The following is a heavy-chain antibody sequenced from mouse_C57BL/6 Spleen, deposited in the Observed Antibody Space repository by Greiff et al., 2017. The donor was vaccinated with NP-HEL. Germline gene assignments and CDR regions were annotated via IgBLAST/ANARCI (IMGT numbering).Heavy chain of an antibody. CDR2: IHPNSGST. J-gene: IGHJ2*01. D-gene: IGHD1-1*01. Sequence: VQLQQPGAELVKPGASVKLSCKASGYTFTSYWMHWVKQRPGQGLEWIGMIHPNSGSTNYNEKFKSKATLTVDKSSSTAYMQLSSLTSEDSAVYECARSPLYYGSSYFDYWGQGTTLTVSS. V-gene: IGHV1-64*01. CDR3: ARSPLYYGSSYFDY. CDR1: GYTFTSYW.